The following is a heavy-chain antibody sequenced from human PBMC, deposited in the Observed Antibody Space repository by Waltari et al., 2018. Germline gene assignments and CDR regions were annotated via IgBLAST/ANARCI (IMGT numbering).Heavy chain of an antibody. V-gene: IGHV3-53*01. J-gene: IGHJ4*02. Sequence: EVQLVESGGGLIQPGGSLRLSCAASGFTVSSNYMSWVRQAPGKGLEWVSGISSGGSTYYAGSVKGRFTISRDNSKNPLYLQMNSLRAEDTAVYYCARGPNYYDSSGYIAYWGQGTLVTVSS. CDR3: ARGPNYYDSSGYIAY. D-gene: IGHD3-22*01. CDR2: ISSGGST. CDR1: GFTVSSNY.